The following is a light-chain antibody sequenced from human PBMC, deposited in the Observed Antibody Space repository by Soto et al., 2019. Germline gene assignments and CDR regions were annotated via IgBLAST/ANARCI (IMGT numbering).Light chain of an antibody. CDR2: DFS. Sequence: QSVLTQPRSVSGSPGQSVTISCTGTSSDVGDSNYVSWYQHHPGIAPKLMIYDFSKRPSGVPDRFSAFKSGNTASLTISGLQAEDVADYYCCSYAGTYMWVFGGGTKLTVL. CDR1: SSDVGDSNY. V-gene: IGLV2-11*01. CDR3: CSYAGTYMWV. J-gene: IGLJ2*01.